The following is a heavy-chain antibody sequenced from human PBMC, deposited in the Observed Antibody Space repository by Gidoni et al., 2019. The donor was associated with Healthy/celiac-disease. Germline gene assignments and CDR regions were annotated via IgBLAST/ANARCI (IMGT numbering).Heavy chain of an antibody. CDR1: GFPFSSYA. CDR2: ISGSGGST. J-gene: IGHJ4*02. Sequence: EVQLLESGGGLVQPGGSLRFSCEASGFPFSSYAMSWVRQAPGKGLEWVSAISGSGGSTYYADSVKGRFTISGDNSKNTLYLQMNSLRAEDTAVYYCAKDWGTYSYGPVDYWGQGTLVTVSS. V-gene: IGHV3-23*01. D-gene: IGHD5-18*01. CDR3: AKDWGTYSYGPVDY.